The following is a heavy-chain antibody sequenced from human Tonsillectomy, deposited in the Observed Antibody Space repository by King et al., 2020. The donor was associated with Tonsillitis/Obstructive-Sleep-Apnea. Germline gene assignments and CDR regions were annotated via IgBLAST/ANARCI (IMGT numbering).Heavy chain of an antibody. CDR2: ISSSGSTI. Sequence: VQLVESGGGLVQPGGSLRLSCAASGFTFSSYEMNWVRQAPGKGLEWVSYISSSGSTIYYGDSVKGRFTISRDNAQNSLYLQMNSLRAEDTAVYYCVAGLGGDQTSRSGYWGQGTLVTVSS. CDR3: VAGLGGDQTSRSGY. D-gene: IGHD2-21*01. V-gene: IGHV3-48*03. CDR1: GFTFSSYE. J-gene: IGHJ4*02.